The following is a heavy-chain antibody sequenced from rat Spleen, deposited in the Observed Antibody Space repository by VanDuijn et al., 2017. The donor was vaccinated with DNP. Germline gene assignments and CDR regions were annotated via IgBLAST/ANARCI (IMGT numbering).Heavy chain of an antibody. CDR3: ARWPGYNPPYAMDA. D-gene: IGHD1-4*01. CDR2: INSAGSI. CDR1: GYSITSCCR. J-gene: IGHJ4*01. Sequence: VQLQESGPGLVEPSQSLSLTCSVTGYSITSCCRWTWIRKFPGHKLEWMGYINSAGSIEYNPSLKSRISITRDTSKNQFFLQVNSVTTEDTATYYCARWPGYNPPYAMDAWGQGTSVTVSS. V-gene: IGHV3-3*01.